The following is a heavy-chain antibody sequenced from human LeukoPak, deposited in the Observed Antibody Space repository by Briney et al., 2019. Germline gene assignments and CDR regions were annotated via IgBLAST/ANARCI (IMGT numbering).Heavy chain of an antibody. CDR3: ARVLTLDYYDTFAFDI. D-gene: IGHD3-22*01. CDR2: IIPILGIA. CDR1: GGTFSSYA. V-gene: IGHV1-69*04. J-gene: IGHJ3*02. Sequence: GASVKVSCKASGGTFSSYAISWVRQAPGHGLEWMGRIIPILGIANYAQKFQGRVTITADKSTSTAYMELSSLRSEDTAVYYCARVLTLDYYDTFAFDIWGQGTMVTVSS.